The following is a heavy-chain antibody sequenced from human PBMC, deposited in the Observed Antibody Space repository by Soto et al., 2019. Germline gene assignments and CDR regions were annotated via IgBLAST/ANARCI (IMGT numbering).Heavy chain of an antibody. CDR3: ARDLTGTGVLDAFDI. J-gene: IGHJ3*02. CDR2: IIPIFGTA. Sequence: SVKVSCKASGGTFSSYAISWVRQAPGQGLEWMGGIIPIFGTANYAQKFQGRVTITADESTSTAYMELSSLRSEDTAVYYCARDLTGTGVLDAFDIWGQGTMVTVSS. CDR1: GGTFSSYA. D-gene: IGHD1-1*01. V-gene: IGHV1-69*13.